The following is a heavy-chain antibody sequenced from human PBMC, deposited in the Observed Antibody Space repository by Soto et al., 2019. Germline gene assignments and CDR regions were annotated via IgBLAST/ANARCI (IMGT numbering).Heavy chain of an antibody. V-gene: IGHV3-48*01. CDR3: SRDQLYYNDISGRPLNAFDV. CDR1: GFTFSSYN. D-gene: IGHD3-22*01. J-gene: IGHJ3*01. CDR2: IGLGSSTK. Sequence: GGSLRLSCAASGFTFSSYNMNWVRQAPGKGLEWVSYIGLGSSTKYYADSVEGRFTISRDNAKNSLYLQMNSLRAEDTAVYYCSRDQLYYNDISGRPLNAFDVWGQGTMVTVSS.